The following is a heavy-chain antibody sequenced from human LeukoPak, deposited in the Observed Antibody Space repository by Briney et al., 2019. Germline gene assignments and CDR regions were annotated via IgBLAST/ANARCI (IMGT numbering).Heavy chain of an antibody. CDR3: TRTAARRFDY. D-gene: IGHD6-6*01. J-gene: IGHJ4*02. Sequence: ASVKVSCKASGYTFPSYFMHWVRQAPGQGLEWMGIINPTGGSTTYAQKFQGRVTMTRDTSTSTVYMELSSLRSDDTAVYYCTRTAARRFDYWGQGTLVTVSS. CDR2: INPTGGST. V-gene: IGHV1-46*01. CDR1: GYTFPSYF.